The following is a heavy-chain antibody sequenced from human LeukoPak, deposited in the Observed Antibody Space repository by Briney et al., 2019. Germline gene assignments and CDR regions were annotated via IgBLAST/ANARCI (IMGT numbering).Heavy chain of an antibody. Sequence: TPSETLSLTCAVSGGSISSGGYSWSWIRQPPGKGLEWIGYIYYSGSTYYNPSLKSRVTISVDTSKNQFSLKLSSVTAADTAVYYCARSGSYDVPIPFDYWGQGTLVTVSS. CDR3: ARSGSYDVPIPFDY. J-gene: IGHJ4*02. D-gene: IGHD1-26*01. V-gene: IGHV4-30-2*05. CDR2: IYYSGST. CDR1: GGSISSGGYS.